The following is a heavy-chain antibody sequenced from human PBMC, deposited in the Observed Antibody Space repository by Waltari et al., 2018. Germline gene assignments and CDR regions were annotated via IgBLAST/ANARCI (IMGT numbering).Heavy chain of an antibody. Sequence: EVQLEESGGGLVKPGGSLRLSCAASGFMFSTFTMNWVRQAPGKGLEWGSSIDSTSAYIYHADSVKGRFTISRDNAKNSLYLQMNGLRVEDTGVYYCAREARGYDYWGQGTLVTVSS. D-gene: IGHD5-12*01. CDR1: GFMFSTFT. CDR2: IDSTSAYI. V-gene: IGHV3-21*02. CDR3: AREARGYDY. J-gene: IGHJ4*02.